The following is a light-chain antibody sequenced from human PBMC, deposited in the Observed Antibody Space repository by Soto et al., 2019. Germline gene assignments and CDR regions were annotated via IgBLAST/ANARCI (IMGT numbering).Light chain of an antibody. CDR1: QSISSY. V-gene: IGKV1-39*01. Sequence: DIPMTQSPSSLSASVGDRVIITCRASQSISSYLNWYQQKPGKAPKLLIYAASSLQSGVPSRFSGSGSGADFTLTISSLQPEDFATYYCQQSYTTPLTFGGGTKV. J-gene: IGKJ4*01. CDR3: QQSYTTPLT. CDR2: AAS.